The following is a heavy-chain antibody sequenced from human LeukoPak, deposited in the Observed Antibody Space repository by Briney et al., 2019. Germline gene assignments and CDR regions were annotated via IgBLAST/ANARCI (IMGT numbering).Heavy chain of an antibody. J-gene: IGHJ4*02. CDR3: ATCGGDDISGSLDYFDY. D-gene: IGHD3-22*01. CDR1: GYTFTSYG. V-gene: IGHV1-69*05. CDR2: IIPMFGTA. Sequence: SVKVSCKASGYTFTSYGISWVRQAPGQGLEWMGGIIPMFGTANYPQKFQGRVTITTDESTTTAYMELSSLRSEDTAVYYCATCGGDDISGSLDYFDYWGQGTLVTVSS.